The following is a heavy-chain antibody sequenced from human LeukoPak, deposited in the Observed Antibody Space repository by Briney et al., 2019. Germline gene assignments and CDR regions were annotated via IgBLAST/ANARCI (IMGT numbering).Heavy chain of an antibody. J-gene: IGHJ3*01. D-gene: IGHD3-22*01. V-gene: IGHV3-48*02. CDR2: ISYSDTAK. CDR3: ARYFDRSGFYRDAFDV. Sequence: PGGSLRLSCAASGFTFSTYGMSWVRQAPGKGLEWLSYISYSDTAKYYADSVKGRFTISRDNAENSLHLQMNSLRDEYTAVYYCARYFDRSGFYRDAFDVWGQGTMVTVSS. CDR1: GFTFSTYG.